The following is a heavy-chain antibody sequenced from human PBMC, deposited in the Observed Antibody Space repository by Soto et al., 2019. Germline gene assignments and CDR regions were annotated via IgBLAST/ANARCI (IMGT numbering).Heavy chain of an antibody. CDR2: IYYSGST. V-gene: IGHV4-39*01. J-gene: IGHJ4*02. Sequence: LETLSLPCTVSGGSISSSSYYWGWIRQPPGKGLEWIGSIYYSGSTYYNPSLRSRVTISVDTSKNQFSLKLSSVTAADTAVYYCARHTPAISISDHWGQGTLVTVSS. D-gene: IGHD2-15*01. CDR1: GGSISSSSYY. CDR3: ARHTPAISISDH.